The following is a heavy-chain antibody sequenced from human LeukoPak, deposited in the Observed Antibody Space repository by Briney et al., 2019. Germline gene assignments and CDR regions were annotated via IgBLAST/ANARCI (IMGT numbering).Heavy chain of an antibody. V-gene: IGHV3-30*02. CDR2: IRYDGSNE. D-gene: IGHD5-18*01. Sequence: GGSLRLSCAASGFIFSSYGMHWVRQAPGKGLEWVAFIRYDGSNEYYADSVKGRFTISRDNSKNTLYQQVNSLRAEDTAVYYCARDVDTAMGDYFDYWGQGTLVTVSS. J-gene: IGHJ4*02. CDR1: GFIFSSYG. CDR3: ARDVDTAMGDYFDY.